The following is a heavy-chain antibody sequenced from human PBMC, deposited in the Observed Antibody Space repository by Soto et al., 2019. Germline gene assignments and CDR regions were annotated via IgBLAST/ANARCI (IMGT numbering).Heavy chain of an antibody. J-gene: IGHJ3*02. Sequence: GGSLRLSCTASGFTFSSYSMNWVRQAPGKGLEWVSYISSSSTIYYADSVKGRFTISRDNAKNSLYLQMNSLRAEDTAVYYCARDVRDWGDAFDIWGQGTMVTVSS. D-gene: IGHD7-27*01. CDR3: ARDVRDWGDAFDI. CDR2: ISSSSTI. V-gene: IGHV3-48*04. CDR1: GFTFSSYS.